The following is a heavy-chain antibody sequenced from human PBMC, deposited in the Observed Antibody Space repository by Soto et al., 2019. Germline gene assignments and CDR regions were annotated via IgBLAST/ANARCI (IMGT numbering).Heavy chain of an antibody. CDR2: INPSGGST. V-gene: IGHV1-46*01. D-gene: IGHD2-2*01. CDR1: GYTFTNYY. CDR3: ATEPGYQQNWFDP. J-gene: IGHJ5*02. Sequence: ASVKVSCKAFGYTFTNYYMHWVRQAPGQGLEWMGIINPSGGSTSYAQKFQGRVTMTRDTSTSTVYMELSSLRSEDTAVYYCATEPGYQQNWFDPWGQGTLVTVSS.